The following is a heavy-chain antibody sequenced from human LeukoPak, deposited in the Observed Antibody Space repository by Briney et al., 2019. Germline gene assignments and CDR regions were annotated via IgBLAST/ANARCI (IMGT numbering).Heavy chain of an antibody. Sequence: GGSLRLSCAASGFTFSSYAMSWVRQAPGKGLEWVSAISGSGGSTYYADSVKGRFTISRDNSKNTLYLQMNSLRAEDTAVYYCARKGDYYDSSGYYYPTDYWGQGTLVTVSS. CDR2: ISGSGGST. CDR3: ARKGDYYDSSGYYYPTDY. V-gene: IGHV3-23*01. J-gene: IGHJ4*02. D-gene: IGHD3-22*01. CDR1: GFTFSSYA.